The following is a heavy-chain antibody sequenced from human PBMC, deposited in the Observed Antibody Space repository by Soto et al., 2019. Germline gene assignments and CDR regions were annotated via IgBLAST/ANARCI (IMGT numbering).Heavy chain of an antibody. Sequence: GEYLKISCKGSGYSFTSYWISWVRQMPEKGLEWMGRIDPSDSYTNYSPTFQGHVTISADKSISTAYLQWSSLKASDTAMYYCARQDHYGSGSYLDFDYWGQGTLVTVSS. V-gene: IGHV5-10-1*01. D-gene: IGHD3-10*01. CDR3: ARQDHYGSGSYLDFDY. CDR1: GYSFTSYW. CDR2: IDPSDSYT. J-gene: IGHJ4*02.